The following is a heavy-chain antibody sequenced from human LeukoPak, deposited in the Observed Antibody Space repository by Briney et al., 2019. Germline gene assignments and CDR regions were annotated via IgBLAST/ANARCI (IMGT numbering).Heavy chain of an antibody. CDR3: ARDKGYYYDSSGYLFGY. CDR2: ISYDGSNK. CDR1: GSTFSSYA. V-gene: IGHV3-30-3*01. J-gene: IGHJ4*02. D-gene: IGHD3-22*01. Sequence: GGSLRLSCAASGSTFSSYAMHWVRQAPGKGLEWVAVISYDGSNKYYADSVKGRFTISRDNSKNTLYLQMNSLRAEDTAVYYCARDKGYYYDSSGYLFGYWGQGTLVTVSS.